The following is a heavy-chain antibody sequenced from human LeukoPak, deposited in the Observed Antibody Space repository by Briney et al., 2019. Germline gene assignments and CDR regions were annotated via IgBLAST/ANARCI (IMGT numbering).Heavy chain of an antibody. CDR3: ARDRYGDYATFDF. V-gene: IGHV3-33*01. J-gene: IGHJ4*02. CDR2: IRFDGSNI. Sequence: GGSLRLSCAASGISFSAHGMHWVRQAPGKGLEWVAIIRFDGSNIHYADSVKGRFTISRDNAKNSLYLQMNTLRAEDTAVYYCARDRYGDYATFDFWGQGTLVAVSS. CDR1: GISFSAHG. D-gene: IGHD4-17*01.